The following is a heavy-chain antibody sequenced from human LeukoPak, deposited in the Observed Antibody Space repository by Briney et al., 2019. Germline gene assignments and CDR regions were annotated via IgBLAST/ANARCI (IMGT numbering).Heavy chain of an antibody. CDR1: GFTFSSYW. CDR2: IKQDGSEK. J-gene: IGHJ4*02. CDR3: ARTSRSSGWYFRY. D-gene: IGHD6-19*01. Sequence: GGSLRLSCAASGFTFSSYWMSWVRQAPGKGLEWVANIKQDGSEKYYVDSVKGRFTISRDNAKNSLYLQMNSLRAEDTAVYYCARTSRSSGWYFRYWGQGTLVTVSS. V-gene: IGHV3-7*01.